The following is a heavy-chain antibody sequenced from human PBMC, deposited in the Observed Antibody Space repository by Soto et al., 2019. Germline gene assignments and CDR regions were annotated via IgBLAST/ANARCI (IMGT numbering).Heavy chain of an antibody. CDR2: TYYRSKWYN. CDR1: GDSVSSNSAA. CDR3: ERDWGGYCSSTSCYWYGMDV. Sequence: SQTLSLTCAFSGDSVSSNSAAWNWIRQSPSRGLEWLGRTYYRSKWYNDYAVSVKSRITINPDTSKNQFSLQLNSVTPEDTAVYYCERDWGGYCSSTSCYWYGMDVWGKGTTVTVSS. J-gene: IGHJ6*04. D-gene: IGHD2-2*01. V-gene: IGHV6-1*01.